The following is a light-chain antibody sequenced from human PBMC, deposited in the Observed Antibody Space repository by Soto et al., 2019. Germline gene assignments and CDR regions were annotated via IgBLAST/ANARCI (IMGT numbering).Light chain of an antibody. V-gene: IGKV1-5*03. CDR1: QSISGW. J-gene: IGKJ3*01. Sequence: DIQMTQSPSTLSASIGDSVTITCRASQSISGWLAWYQQKPGKAPKLLIYKTSSLESGVPSRFSGSGSGTEFTLTISSLQPDDFATYYCQQYNSYPFTFGPGTKVDIK. CDR2: KTS. CDR3: QQYNSYPFT.